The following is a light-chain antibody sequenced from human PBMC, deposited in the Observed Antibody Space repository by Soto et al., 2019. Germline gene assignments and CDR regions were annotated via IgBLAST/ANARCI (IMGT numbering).Light chain of an antibody. Sequence: EIVFTPSPATLSLSPGERATLSCRASQSVSSYLAWYQQKPGQAPRLLVYGASTRATGIPDRFSGGGSGTDFTLTISRLEPEDFAVYFCQQYAGPPTTFGQGTRLENK. CDR3: QQYAGPPTT. J-gene: IGKJ5*01. CDR2: GAS. V-gene: IGKV3-20*01. CDR1: QSVSSY.